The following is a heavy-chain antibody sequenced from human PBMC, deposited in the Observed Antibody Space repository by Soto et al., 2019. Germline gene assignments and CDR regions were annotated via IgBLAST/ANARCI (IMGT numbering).Heavy chain of an antibody. Sequence: SDTLSLTCAVYGGSFSGYYWSWIRQPPGKGLEWIGEINHSGSTNYNPSLKSRVTISVDTSKNQFSLKLSSVTAADTAVYYCARRRVLYYDFWSGYHYGMDVWGQGTTVTVSS. J-gene: IGHJ6*02. CDR1: GGSFSGYY. CDR3: ARRRVLYYDFWSGYHYGMDV. CDR2: INHSGST. D-gene: IGHD3-3*01. V-gene: IGHV4-34*01.